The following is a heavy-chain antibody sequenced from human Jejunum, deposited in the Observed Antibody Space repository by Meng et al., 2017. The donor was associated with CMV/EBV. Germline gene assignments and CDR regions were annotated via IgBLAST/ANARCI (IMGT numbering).Heavy chain of an antibody. CDR3: ARSGHCSSTSCYTNWFDP. V-gene: IGHV4-39*07. J-gene: IGHJ5*02. D-gene: IGHD2-2*02. Sequence: ISSSYYGGWIRQPPGKGLEWIGSVYYSGTTDYNPSLKSRVSISIDRSKNEFSLKLSSVTAADTAVYYCARSGHCSSTSCYTNWFDPWGQGTLVTVSS. CDR2: VYYSGTT. CDR1: ISSSYY.